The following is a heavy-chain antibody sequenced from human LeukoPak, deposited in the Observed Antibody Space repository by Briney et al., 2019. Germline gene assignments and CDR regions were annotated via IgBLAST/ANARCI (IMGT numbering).Heavy chain of an antibody. Sequence: SETLSLTCTVSGGSISSSNHYWGRVRQPPGKGLEWIGSMLYSGSTYYVPSLRSRVTISVATSSNHFSLKLSSVTAADTAVYYCARHVVQSGDPAYFDYWGQGTLVTVSS. CDR3: ARHVVQSGDPAYFDY. J-gene: IGHJ4*02. CDR1: GGSISSSNHY. D-gene: IGHD2-21*01. CDR2: MLYSGST. V-gene: IGHV4-39*01.